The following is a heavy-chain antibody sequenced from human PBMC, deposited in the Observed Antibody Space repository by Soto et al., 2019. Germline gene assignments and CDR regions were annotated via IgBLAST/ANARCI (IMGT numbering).Heavy chain of an antibody. J-gene: IGHJ4*02. CDR3: AKVGIAAADRGHYFDY. Sequence: GGSLRLSCAASGFTFSSYAMSWVRQAPGKGLEWVSAISGSGGSTYYADSVKGRFTISRDNSKNTLYLQMNSLRAEDTAVYYCAKVGIAAADRGHYFDYWGQGTLVTVSS. D-gene: IGHD6-13*01. CDR1: GFTFSSYA. CDR2: ISGSGGST. V-gene: IGHV3-23*01.